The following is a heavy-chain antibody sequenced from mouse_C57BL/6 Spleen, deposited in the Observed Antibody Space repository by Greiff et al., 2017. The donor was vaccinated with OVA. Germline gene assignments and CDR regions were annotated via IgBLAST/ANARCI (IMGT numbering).Heavy chain of an antibody. CDR3: ASIYGNYGYFDV. V-gene: IGHV2-2*01. CDR1: GFSLTSYG. CDR2: IWSGGST. J-gene: IGHJ1*03. Sequence: VQLQQSGPGLVQPSQSLSITCTVSGFSLTSYGVHWVRQSPGKGLEWLGVIWSGGSTDYNAAFISRLSISKDNSKSQVFFKMNSLQADDTAIYYCASIYGNYGYFDVWGTGTTVTVSS. D-gene: IGHD2-1*01.